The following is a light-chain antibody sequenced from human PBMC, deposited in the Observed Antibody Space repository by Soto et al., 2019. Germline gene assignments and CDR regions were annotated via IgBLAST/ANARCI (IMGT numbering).Light chain of an antibody. Sequence: EIVMTQSPATLSVSQGERATLYCMASQSVNSNLAWYQQKPGQAPRLLIYGASTRATGVPARFSGSGSGTEFTLTISSLQSEDFAVYYCQQYNNWPWTFGQGTKVEIK. V-gene: IGKV3-15*01. CDR3: QQYNNWPWT. CDR1: QSVNSN. CDR2: GAS. J-gene: IGKJ1*01.